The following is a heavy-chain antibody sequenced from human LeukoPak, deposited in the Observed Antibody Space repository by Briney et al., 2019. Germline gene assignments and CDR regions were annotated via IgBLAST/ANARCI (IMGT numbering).Heavy chain of an antibody. CDR1: GFTFSDYY. CDR3: ARVLHPSYYYYYMDV. V-gene: IGHV3-11*04. Sequence: PGGSLRLSCAASGFTFSDYYMSWIRQAPGKGLEWVSYISSSGSTIYYADSVKGRFTISRDNSKNTLYLQMNSLRAEDTAVYYCARVLHPSYYYYYMDVWGKGTTVTVSS. D-gene: IGHD2/OR15-2a*01. J-gene: IGHJ6*03. CDR2: ISSSGSTI.